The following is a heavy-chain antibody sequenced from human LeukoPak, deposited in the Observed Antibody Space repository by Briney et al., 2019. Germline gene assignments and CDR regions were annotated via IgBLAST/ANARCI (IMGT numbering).Heavy chain of an antibody. D-gene: IGHD6-6*01. V-gene: IGHV5-51*01. J-gene: IGHJ4*02. Sequence: GESLKISCKTSGYIFTYYWIHWVRHVPGKGLEWMGIIYPGDPETRYSPSFQGHVAISADKSISTAYLQWSSLKASDTAMYYCARQGEYSSSYYFDYWGQGTLVTVSS. CDR3: ARQGEYSSSYYFDY. CDR1: GYIFTYYW. CDR2: IYPGDPET.